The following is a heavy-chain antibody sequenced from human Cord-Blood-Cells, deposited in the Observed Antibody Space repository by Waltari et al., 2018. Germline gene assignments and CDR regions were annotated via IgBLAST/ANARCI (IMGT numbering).Heavy chain of an antibody. CDR1: GFTFSSYW. Sequence: EVQLVESGGGLVQPGGSLRLSCAASGFTFSSYWMSWVRQAPGKGLAWGTNIRQDGSEKDYVDCGKGRLTISGDNAKNSLYLEVSRLRAEDTAVSYCARGPDSSGYYFDYWGQGALVTVSS. J-gene: IGHJ4*02. CDR3: ARGPDSSGYYFDY. D-gene: IGHD3-22*01. CDR2: IRQDGSEK. V-gene: IGHV3-7*02.